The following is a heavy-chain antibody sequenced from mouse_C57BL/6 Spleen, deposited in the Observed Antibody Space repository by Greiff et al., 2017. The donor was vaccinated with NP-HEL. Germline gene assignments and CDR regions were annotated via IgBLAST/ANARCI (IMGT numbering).Heavy chain of an antibody. V-gene: IGHV5-4*01. CDR3: ARETYYSNYVAMDY. J-gene: IGHJ4*01. D-gene: IGHD2-5*01. CDR2: ISDGGSYT. Sequence: EVQVVESGGGLVKPGGSLKLSCAASGFTFSSYAMSWVRQTPEKRLEWVATISDGGSYTYYPDNVKGRFTISRDNAKNNLYLQMSHLKSEDTAMYYCARETYYSNYVAMDYWGQGTSVTVSS. CDR1: GFTFSSYA.